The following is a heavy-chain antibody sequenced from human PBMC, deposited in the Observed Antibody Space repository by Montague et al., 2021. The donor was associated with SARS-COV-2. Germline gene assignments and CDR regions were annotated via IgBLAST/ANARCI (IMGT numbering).Heavy chain of an antibody. J-gene: IGHJ6*02. CDR3: ARVIVVGYYGMDV. CDR1: GFTFSSYA. Sequence: PLRLSCAASGFTFSSYAMHWARRAPGKGLEWVAVISYDGSNKYYADSVKGRFTISRDNSKNTLYLQMNSLRAEDTAVYYCARVIVVGYYGMDVWGQGTTVTVSS. CDR2: ISYDGSNK. V-gene: IGHV3-30-3*01. D-gene: IGHD3-22*01.